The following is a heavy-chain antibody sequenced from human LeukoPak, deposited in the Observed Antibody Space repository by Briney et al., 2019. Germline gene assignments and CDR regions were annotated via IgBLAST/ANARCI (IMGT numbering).Heavy chain of an antibody. CDR1: GDSISSGNYY. J-gene: IGHJ4*02. CDR3: ARGPGYCSSTSCYIDY. V-gene: IGHV4-61*02. CDR2: IYTSGTT. Sequence: SETLSLTCTVSGDSISSGNYYWSWIRQPAGKGLEWIGRIYTSGTTNYNPSLKSRVTISVDTSKNHFSLKLSSVTAADTAVYYCARGPGYCSSTSCYIDYWGQGTLVTVSS. D-gene: IGHD2-2*02.